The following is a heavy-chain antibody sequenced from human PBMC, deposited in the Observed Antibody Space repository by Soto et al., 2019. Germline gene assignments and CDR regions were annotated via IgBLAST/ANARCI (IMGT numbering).Heavy chain of an antibody. Sequence: QMQLVQSGPEVKKPGTSVKVSCKASGFTFTSSAMQWVRQARGQRLEWIGWIVVGSGNTNYAQKFQERVTITRDMSTSTAYMELSSLRPEDTAVYYCAADTKGSYYDGSGSHLVYYYYGMDVWGQGTTVTVSS. D-gene: IGHD3-10*01. CDR1: GFTFTSSA. CDR2: IVVGSGNT. V-gene: IGHV1-58*02. CDR3: AADTKGSYYDGSGSHLVYYYYGMDV. J-gene: IGHJ6*02.